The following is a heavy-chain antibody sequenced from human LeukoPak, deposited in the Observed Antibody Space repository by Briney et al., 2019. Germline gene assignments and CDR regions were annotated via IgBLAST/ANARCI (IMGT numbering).Heavy chain of an antibody. D-gene: IGHD5-18*01. Sequence: SETLSLTCAVYGGSFSGYYWSWIRQPPGKGLEWIGEINHSGSTNYNPSLKSRVTISVDTSKNQFSLKLSSVTAADTAVYYCARCGYGYGSYYFDYWGQGTLVTVSS. J-gene: IGHJ4*02. V-gene: IGHV4-34*01. CDR1: GGSFSGYY. CDR2: INHSGST. CDR3: ARCGYGYGSYYFDY.